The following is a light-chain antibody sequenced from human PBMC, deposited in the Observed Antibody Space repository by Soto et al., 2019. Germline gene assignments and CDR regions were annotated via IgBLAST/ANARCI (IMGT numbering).Light chain of an antibody. CDR3: QQYNNWPYT. J-gene: IGKJ2*01. CDR2: GAS. Sequence: EIVMTQSPDTLSVPPGERATLSCRASQSVSSNLAWYQQKPGQAPRLLIFGASTRATGIPARFSGSGSGTEFTLTISSLQSEDFAVYHCQQYNNWPYTFGQGTTLEIK. V-gene: IGKV3-15*01. CDR1: QSVSSN.